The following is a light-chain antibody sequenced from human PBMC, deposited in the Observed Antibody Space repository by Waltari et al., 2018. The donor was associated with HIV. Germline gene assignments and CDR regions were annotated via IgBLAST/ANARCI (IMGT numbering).Light chain of an antibody. CDR3: QAWDSGTEV. CDR2: QDT. J-gene: IGLJ2*01. Sequence: SYELTQPPSVSVSPGQTASITCSGDKLGNNYACWYQQKPGQSPVLVIYQDTKRPSGIPERFSGSTSGNTATLTIGGTQTMDEADYYCQAWDSGTEVFGGGTKLTVL. CDR1: KLGNNY. V-gene: IGLV3-1*01.